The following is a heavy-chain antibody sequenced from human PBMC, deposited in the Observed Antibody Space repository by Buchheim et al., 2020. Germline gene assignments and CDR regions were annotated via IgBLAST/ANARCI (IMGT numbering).Heavy chain of an antibody. Sequence: EVQLLESGGGLVQPGGSLRLSCAASGFTFSSYAMSWVRQAPGKGLEWVSAISGSGGSTYYADSVKGRFTISRANSKNTLYLQMNSLRAEDTAVYYCAKDTLRLGEFMFVGYGMDVWGQGTT. CDR3: AKDTLRLGEFMFVGYGMDV. CDR1: GFTFSSYA. J-gene: IGHJ6*02. CDR2: ISGSGGST. V-gene: IGHV3-23*01. D-gene: IGHD3-16*01.